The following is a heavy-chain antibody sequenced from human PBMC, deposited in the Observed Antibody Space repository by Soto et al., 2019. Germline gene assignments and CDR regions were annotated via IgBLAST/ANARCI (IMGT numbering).Heavy chain of an antibody. D-gene: IGHD4-17*01. CDR1: GYTFTSYD. CDR3: ARGTTVKGWSVDY. V-gene: IGHV1-8*01. CDR2: MNPNSGNT. Sequence: QVQLVQSGAEVKKPGASVKVSCKASGYTFTSYDINWVRQATGQGLEWMGWMNPNSGNTGYAQKFQGSVTRTRTTSISTAYMELSSLRSEDTAVYYCARGTTVKGWSVDYWGQGTLVTVSS. J-gene: IGHJ4*02.